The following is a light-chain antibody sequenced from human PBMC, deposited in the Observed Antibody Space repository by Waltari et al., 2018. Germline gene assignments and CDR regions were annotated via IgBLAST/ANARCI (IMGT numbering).Light chain of an antibody. CDR3: QQYATSWS. CDR2: KAF. J-gene: IGKJ1*01. Sequence: DIQMTQSPSTLSASVGGRVTISCLSSQNINNWVTWYQQKPGNAPKLFIYKAFTLENGVPSRFSGSGFGTEFTLTISSLQPDDSATYYCQQYATSWSFGQGTKVEIK. CDR1: QNINNW. V-gene: IGKV1-5*03.